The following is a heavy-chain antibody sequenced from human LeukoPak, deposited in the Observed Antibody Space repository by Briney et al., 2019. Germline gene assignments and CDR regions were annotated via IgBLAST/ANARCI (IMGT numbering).Heavy chain of an antibody. CDR2: IIPIFGTA. J-gene: IGHJ6*02. CDR1: GGTFSSYA. Sequence: SVKVSCKASGGTFSSYAISRVRQAPGQGLEWMGGIIPIFGTANYAQKFQGRVTITADESTSTAYMELSSLRSEDTAVYYCARARPNDYYDFWSGFPNGGNYYYGMDVWGQGTTVTVSS. CDR3: ARARPNDYYDFWSGFPNGGNYYYGMDV. V-gene: IGHV1-69*13. D-gene: IGHD3-3*01.